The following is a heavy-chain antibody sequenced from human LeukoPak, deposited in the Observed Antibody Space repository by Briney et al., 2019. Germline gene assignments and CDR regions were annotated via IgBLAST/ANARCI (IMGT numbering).Heavy chain of an antibody. CDR1: GFTFDDYG. Sequence: GGSLRLSCAASGFTFDDYGMSWVRQTPGKGPELVCGINWNGGSTGYADSVKGRFTISRDNSRNTVSLQMTSLSAEDTAVYYCVKDRKYYFEYWGQGTVVTVSS. J-gene: IGHJ4*02. V-gene: IGHV3-20*04. CDR3: VKDRKYYFEY. CDR2: INWNGGST.